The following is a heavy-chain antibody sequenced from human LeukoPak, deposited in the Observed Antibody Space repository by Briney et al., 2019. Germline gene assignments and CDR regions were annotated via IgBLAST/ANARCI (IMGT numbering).Heavy chain of an antibody. CDR3: ARHPRGPYSGSHPI. CDR2: INHSGST. CDR1: GGSFSGYY. J-gene: IGHJ4*02. V-gene: IGHV4-34*01. D-gene: IGHD1-26*01. Sequence: PSETLSLTCAVYGGSFSGYYWSWIRQPPGKGLEWIGEINHSGSTNYNPSLKSRVTISVDTSKNQFSLKLSSVTAADTAVYYCARHPRGPYSGSHPIWGQGTLVTVSS.